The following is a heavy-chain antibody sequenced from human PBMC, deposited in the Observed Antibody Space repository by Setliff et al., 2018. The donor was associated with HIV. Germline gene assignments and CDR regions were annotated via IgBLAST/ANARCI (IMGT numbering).Heavy chain of an antibody. Sequence: GGSLRLSCAASGFTFRNYKFNWVRQAPGKGLEWVAVVSYGGTNTYYADSVKGRFIISRDDSESTLFLQMNSLRVDDTAVYYCARVRYCGSPSCRKEFDFWGQGTLVTVSS. J-gene: IGHJ4*02. CDR2: VSYGGTNT. D-gene: IGHD2-21*01. CDR3: ARVRYCGSPSCRKEFDF. CDR1: GFTFRNYK. V-gene: IGHV3-30*04.